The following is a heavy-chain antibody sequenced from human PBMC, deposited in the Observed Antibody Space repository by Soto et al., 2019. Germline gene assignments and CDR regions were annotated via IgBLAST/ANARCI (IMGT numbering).Heavy chain of an antibody. CDR3: ASRQGYYDFWSGFVMDNWFDP. J-gene: IGHJ5*02. CDR2: ISYDGSNK. CDR1: GFTFSSYA. D-gene: IGHD3-3*01. V-gene: IGHV3-30-3*01. Sequence: GGSLRLSCAASGFTFSSYAMHWVRQAPGKGLEWVAVISYDGSNKYYADSVKGRFTISRDNSKNTLYLQMNSLRAEDTAVYYCASRQGYYDFWSGFVMDNWFDPWGQGTLVTVSS.